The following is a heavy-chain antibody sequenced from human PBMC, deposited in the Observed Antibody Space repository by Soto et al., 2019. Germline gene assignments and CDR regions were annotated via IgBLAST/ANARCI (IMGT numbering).Heavy chain of an antibody. V-gene: IGHV3-30*04. CDR3: ETYYY. J-gene: IGHJ4*02. CDR1: GFTFNSLS. Sequence: PGGSLRLSCTGSGFTFNSLSLHWVRQGPDKGLEWVAVVSFDGKVTYYADSVKGRFTISRDNAKNSLYLQMNSLRAEDTAVYYCETYYYGGQGTLVTVSS. CDR2: VSFDGKVT. D-gene: IGHD3-10*01.